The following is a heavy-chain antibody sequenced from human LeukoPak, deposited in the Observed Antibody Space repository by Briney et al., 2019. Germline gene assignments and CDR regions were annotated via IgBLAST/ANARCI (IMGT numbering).Heavy chain of an antibody. CDR2: ISYDGSNK. D-gene: IGHD2-2*01. J-gene: IGHJ4*02. V-gene: IGHV3-30*18. CDR1: GFTFSSYG. Sequence: GRSLRLSCAASGFTFSSYGMHWVRQAPGKGLERVAVISYDGSNKYYADSVKGRFTISRDNSKNTLYLQMNSLRAEDTAVYYCAKDSVVVPAALDYWGQGTLVTGSS. CDR3: AKDSVVVPAALDY.